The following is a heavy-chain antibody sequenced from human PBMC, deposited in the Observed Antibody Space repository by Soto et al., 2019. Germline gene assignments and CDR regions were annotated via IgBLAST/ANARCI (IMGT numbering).Heavy chain of an antibody. CDR3: ATAYVYDFENSNYYRDAFDI. J-gene: IGHJ3*02. D-gene: IGHD3-22*01. CDR1: GYSFSFYG. CDR2: MYPDDSDI. V-gene: IGHV5-51*01. Sequence: GESLKISCKASGYSFSFYGIGRVRQMPGKGLEWMAIMYPDDSDIRYSPSFEAHVTISADKSTSTAFLQWSSLKASDTAMYYCATAYVYDFENSNYYRDAFDIWGQGTLVTVSS.